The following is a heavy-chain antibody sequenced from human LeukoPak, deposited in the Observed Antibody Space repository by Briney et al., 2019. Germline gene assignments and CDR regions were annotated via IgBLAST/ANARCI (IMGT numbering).Heavy chain of an antibody. V-gene: IGHV4-59*11. CDR3: ARLMGSSMSCPDY. J-gene: IGHJ4*02. CDR2: NYYSSTT. Sequence: SETLSFTCTVAYSSISSHYWSWLRKPPGKRLEWVGFNYYSSTTNYNPSLKSRVTISVDTSKNQFSLKLRSVKAADTAVYFCARLMGSSMSCPDYWGQGTLVTASS. CDR1: YSSISSHY. D-gene: IGHD2-2*01.